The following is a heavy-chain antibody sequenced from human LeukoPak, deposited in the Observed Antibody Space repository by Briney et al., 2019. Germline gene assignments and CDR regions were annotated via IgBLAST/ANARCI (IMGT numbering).Heavy chain of an antibody. D-gene: IGHD6-19*01. Sequence: ASVKVSCKASGYTFTGYYMNWVRQAPGQGLEWMGWINPNSSGTNYAHKVQGRDTMTRDTSISTAYMELSGLRSDDTAVYYCARLELGDGSGWRDYWGQGTLVTVSS. J-gene: IGHJ4*02. CDR1: GYTFTGYY. CDR2: INPNSSGT. V-gene: IGHV1-2*02. CDR3: ARLELGDGSGWRDY.